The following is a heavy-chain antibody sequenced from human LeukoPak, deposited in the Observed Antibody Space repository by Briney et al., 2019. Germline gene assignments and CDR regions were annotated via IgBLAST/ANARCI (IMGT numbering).Heavy chain of an antibody. D-gene: IGHD1-26*01. J-gene: IGHJ5*02. CDR2: IYSGGST. V-gene: IGHV3-66*01. CDR1: EFSFSSHW. CDR3: ARDLNNGSYHWFDP. Sequence: GGSLRLSCAGSEFSFSSHWMSWVRQAPGTGLEWVSVIYSGGSTEYADSVKGRFTISRDTSKNTLYLQMNSLRAEDTAMYYCARDLNNGSYHWFDPWGQGTLVTVSS.